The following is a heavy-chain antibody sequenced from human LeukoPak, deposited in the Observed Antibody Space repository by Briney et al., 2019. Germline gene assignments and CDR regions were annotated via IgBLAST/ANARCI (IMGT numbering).Heavy chain of an antibody. CDR3: ARVGSSWYYYYYCYMDV. CDR2: INTNTGNP. V-gene: IGHV7-4-1*02. Sequence: GASVKVSCKASGYAFNRYAMNWVRQAPGQGLEWMGWINTNTGNPTYAQGFTGRFVFSLDTSVSTAYLQISSLKAEDTAVYYCARVGSSWYYYYYCYMDVWGKGTTVTVSS. CDR1: GYAFNRYA. D-gene: IGHD6-13*01. J-gene: IGHJ6*03.